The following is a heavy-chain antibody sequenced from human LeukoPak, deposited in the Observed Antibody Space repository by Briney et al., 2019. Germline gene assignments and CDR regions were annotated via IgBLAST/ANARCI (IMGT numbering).Heavy chain of an antibody. CDR3: ASRGDSGTYYGAFDI. Sequence: GASVKVSCKASGGTFSSYAISWVRQAPGQGLEWMGRIIPILGIANYAQKFQGRVTITADKSTSTAYMELSSLRSEDTAVYYCASRGDSGTYYGAFDIWGQGTMVTVSS. V-gene: IGHV1-69*04. CDR1: GGTFSSYA. J-gene: IGHJ3*02. CDR2: IIPILGIA. D-gene: IGHD1-26*01.